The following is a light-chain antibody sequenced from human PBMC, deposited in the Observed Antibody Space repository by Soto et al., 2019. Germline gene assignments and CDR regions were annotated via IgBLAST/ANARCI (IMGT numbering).Light chain of an antibody. J-gene: IGLJ3*02. Sequence: QSVLTQPPSVSGAPGQRVTISCSGSSSNIGAPFDVHWYQQVPGSAPKIVIYGNDNRPSGVPGRFSVSKSGTSASLAITGLQAEDEADYFCQSYDNSLSAWVFGGGTKVTVL. CDR2: GND. V-gene: IGLV1-40*01. CDR3: QSYDNSLSAWV. CDR1: SSNIGAPFD.